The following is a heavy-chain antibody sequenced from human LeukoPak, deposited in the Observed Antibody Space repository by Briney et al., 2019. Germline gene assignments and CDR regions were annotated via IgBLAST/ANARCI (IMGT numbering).Heavy chain of an antibody. D-gene: IGHD5-24*01. J-gene: IGHJ4*02. CDR1: GFTFSKYA. CDR2: ISETGGTI. V-gene: IGHV3-23*01. Sequence: PGGSLRLSCAPSGFTFSKYAMSWVRQAPGKGLEWGSAISETGGTIHYADSVRGRFIISRDNSKNTLYLQMNSLRAEDTAVYYCAREMTIITYSFDSWGQGTLVTVSS. CDR3: AREMTIITYSFDS.